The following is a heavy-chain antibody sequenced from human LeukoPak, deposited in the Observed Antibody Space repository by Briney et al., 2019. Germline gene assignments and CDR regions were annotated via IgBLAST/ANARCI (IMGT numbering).Heavy chain of an antibody. Sequence: KPSETLSLTYTVSGGSISSDYWGWIRQPPGKGLEWIGYIYTSGSTNYNPSLKSRVTTSVDASKNQFSLKLSSVTAADTAVYYCARHVWYCSGGSCSPGYFDCWGQGTPVTVSS. V-gene: IGHV4-4*09. CDR1: GGSISSDY. J-gene: IGHJ4*02. CDR3: ARHVWYCSGGSCSPGYFDC. D-gene: IGHD2-15*01. CDR2: IYTSGST.